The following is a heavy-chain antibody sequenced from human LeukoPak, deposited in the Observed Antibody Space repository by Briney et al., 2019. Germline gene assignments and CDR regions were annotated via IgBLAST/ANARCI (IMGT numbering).Heavy chain of an antibody. CDR3: ARWTAAGTGGFDY. CDR2: IYYSGST. Sequence: SETLSLTCAASGYSISSSNWWGWIRQPPGKGLEWIGYIYYSGSTYYSPSLKSRVTMSVDTSKNQFSLKLSSVTAVDTAVYYCARWTAAGTGGFDYWGQGTLVTVSS. D-gene: IGHD6-13*01. V-gene: IGHV4-28*01. J-gene: IGHJ4*02. CDR1: GYSISSSNW.